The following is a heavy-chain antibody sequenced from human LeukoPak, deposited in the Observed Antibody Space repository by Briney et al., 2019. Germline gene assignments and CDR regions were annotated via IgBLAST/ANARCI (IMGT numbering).Heavy chain of an antibody. CDR3: VKSAGFDWLSPLDAFDI. Sequence: GGSLRLSCSASGFTFSRYAMHWVRQAPGKGLEYVSAISSSGGSTYYADSVKGRFTISRDNSKDTLYLQMSNLRAEDTTVYYCVKSAGFDWLSPLDAFDIWGQGTMVAVSS. J-gene: IGHJ3*02. CDR2: ISSSGGST. CDR1: GFTFSRYA. V-gene: IGHV3-64D*06. D-gene: IGHD3-9*01.